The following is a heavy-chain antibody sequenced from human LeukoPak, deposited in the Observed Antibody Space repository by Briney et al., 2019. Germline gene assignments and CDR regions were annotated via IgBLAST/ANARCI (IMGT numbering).Heavy chain of an antibody. CDR1: GGSISNYY. Sequence: SETLSLTCTVSGGSISNYYWIWMRQPPGKGLEWIGSLYNSGSTNYNPSLKSRLTIPVDMSKNEVSLKLSSVTAADTAVYYCARGVTSPLDAFDIWGQGTTVTVSS. D-gene: IGHD1-26*01. CDR2: LYNSGST. V-gene: IGHV4-59*01. CDR3: ARGVTSPLDAFDI. J-gene: IGHJ3*02.